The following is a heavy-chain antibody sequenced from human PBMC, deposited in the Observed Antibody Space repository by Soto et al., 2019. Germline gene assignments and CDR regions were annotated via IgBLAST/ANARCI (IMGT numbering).Heavy chain of an antibody. CDR1: GDSISTFY. CDR2: VYYTGST. V-gene: IGHV4-59*01. Sequence: SETLSLTFTVSGDSISTFYWGWMRQSPGKELEWIGYVYYTGSTNYNLSLKSRVNISVDRSKHQFSLKLTSPNAADTAVYYCARGRQVSNYAYDSSDYFCFFDYWGQGTQVTVSS. J-gene: IGHJ4*02. D-gene: IGHD3-22*01. CDR3: ARGRQVSNYAYDSSDYFCFFDY.